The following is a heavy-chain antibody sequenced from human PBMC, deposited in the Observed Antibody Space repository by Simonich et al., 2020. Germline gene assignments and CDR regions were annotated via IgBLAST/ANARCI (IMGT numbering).Heavy chain of an antibody. Sequence: QVQLVQSGAEVKKPGASVKVSCKASGYTFTGYYMHWVRQAPGQGLGWMGRINPNSGGTNYAQKFQGRVTMTRDTSISTAYMERSRLRSDDTAVYYCARVRSSSWYWFDPWGQGTLVTVSS. V-gene: IGHV1-2*06. J-gene: IGHJ5*02. CDR3: ARVRSSSWYWFDP. D-gene: IGHD6-13*01. CDR1: GYTFTGYY. CDR2: INPNSGGT.